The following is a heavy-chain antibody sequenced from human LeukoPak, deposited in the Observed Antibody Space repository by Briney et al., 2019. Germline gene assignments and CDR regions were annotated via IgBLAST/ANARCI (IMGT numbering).Heavy chain of an antibody. CDR3: ARHRGGFDL. CDR2: IYYSGGT. D-gene: IGHD2-15*01. V-gene: IGHV4-59*01. CDR1: GGSISSYY. J-gene: IGHJ3*01. Sequence: SETLSLTCTVSGGSISSYYWSWLRQPPGKGLEWLGYIYYSGGTNYNPSLKSRVTISVDTSKVHFSLKLSSVTAADTAAYYCARHRGGFDLWGQGTMVTVSS.